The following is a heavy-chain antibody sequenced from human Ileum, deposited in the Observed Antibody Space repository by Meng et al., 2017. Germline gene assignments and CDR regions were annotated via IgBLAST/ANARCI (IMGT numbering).Heavy chain of an antibody. CDR2: IYYGGST. CDR3: ARRAHYGDPPR. D-gene: IGHD4-17*01. J-gene: IGHJ4*02. V-gene: IGHV4-39*01. CDR1: SGSFTNNNYY. Sequence: QLRLQESGPGLVKPSETLSRTCSVSSGSFTNNNYYWVWIRRPPGKGLEWIGSIYYGGSTYYNPSLKSRVTISVDTSTNQFSLKLICVTAADTAVYYCARRAHYGDPPRWGQGTLVTVSS.